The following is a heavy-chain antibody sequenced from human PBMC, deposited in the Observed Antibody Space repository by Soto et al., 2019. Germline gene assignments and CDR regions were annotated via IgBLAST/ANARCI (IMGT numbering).Heavy chain of an antibody. Sequence: LQLQESGSGLVKPSQTLSLTCAVSGGSISSGGYSWSWIRQPPGKGLEWIGYIYHSGSTYYNPSLXSXXTISVDRSKNQFSLKLSSVTAADTAVYYCARDPGLWGRGTLVTVSS. J-gene: IGHJ2*01. CDR2: IYHSGST. CDR3: ARDPGL. CDR1: GGSISSGGYS. V-gene: IGHV4-30-2*01.